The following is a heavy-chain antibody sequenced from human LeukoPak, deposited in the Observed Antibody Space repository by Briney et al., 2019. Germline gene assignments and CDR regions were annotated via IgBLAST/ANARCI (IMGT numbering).Heavy chain of an antibody. J-gene: IGHJ5*02. CDR2: IIPIFGTA. Sequence: GASVKVSCKASGGTFSSYAISWVRQAPGQGLEWMGGIIPIFGTANYAQKFQGRVTITADESTSTAYMELSSLRSEDTAVYYCARVAYSSGWGWFDPWGQGTLVTVSS. D-gene: IGHD6-19*01. CDR1: GGTFSSYA. V-gene: IGHV1-69*13. CDR3: ARVAYSSGWGWFDP.